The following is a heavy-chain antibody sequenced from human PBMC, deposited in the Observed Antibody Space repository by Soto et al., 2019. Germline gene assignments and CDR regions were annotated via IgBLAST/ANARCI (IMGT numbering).Heavy chain of an antibody. CDR1: GFPFSSYG. Sequence: GGSLRLSCAASGFPFSSYGMHWVRQAPGKGLEWVAVIWYDGSNKYYADSVRGRFTISRDNSKNTLYLQMNSLRAEDTAVYYCARDVGYPYYMDVWGKGTTVTVSS. CDR3: ARDVGYPYYMDV. J-gene: IGHJ6*03. V-gene: IGHV3-33*01. D-gene: IGHD2-2*03. CDR2: IWYDGSNK.